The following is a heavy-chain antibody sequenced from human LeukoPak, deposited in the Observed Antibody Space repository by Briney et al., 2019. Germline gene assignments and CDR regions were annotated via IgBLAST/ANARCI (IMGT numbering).Heavy chain of an antibody. D-gene: IGHD1-26*01. CDR1: GGSISSGSYY. Sequence: SQTLSLTCTVSGGSISSGSYYWSWIRQPAGKGLEWIGRIYTSGSTNYNPSLKSRVTISVDTSKNQFSLKLSSVTAADTAVYYCAREGATEFHWFDPWGQGTLVTVSS. CDR2: IYTSGST. J-gene: IGHJ5*02. V-gene: IGHV4-61*02. CDR3: AREGATEFHWFDP.